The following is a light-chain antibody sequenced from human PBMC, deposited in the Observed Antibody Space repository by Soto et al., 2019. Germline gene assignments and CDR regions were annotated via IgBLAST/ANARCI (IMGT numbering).Light chain of an antibody. Sequence: QSALTQPPSASGSPGQSVTISCTGTSSDIGGYNYVSWYQQHPGKAPQLMIYEVSKRPSGVSGRFSGSKSGNTASLTVSGLQSEDEADYYSNSYTDNNILVFGGGTKLTVL. J-gene: IGLJ2*01. CDR2: EVS. CDR3: NSYTDNNILV. CDR1: SSDIGGYNY. V-gene: IGLV2-8*01.